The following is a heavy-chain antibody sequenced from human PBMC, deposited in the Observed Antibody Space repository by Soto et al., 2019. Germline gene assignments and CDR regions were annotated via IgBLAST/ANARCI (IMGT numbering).Heavy chain of an antibody. Sequence: QVQLGQSGTEVKKPGSSVKVSCKASGGTFSNYAISWVRQAPGQGLEWMGGITPIFGTANYAQKFQGRVTITADESMSTAYMELSRLRSADTAVYYCAQTLGLAVAGPGRFDLWGRGTLVTVSS. CDR2: ITPIFGTA. V-gene: IGHV1-69*12. CDR1: GGTFSNYA. CDR3: AQTLGLAVAGPGRFDL. D-gene: IGHD6-19*01. J-gene: IGHJ2*01.